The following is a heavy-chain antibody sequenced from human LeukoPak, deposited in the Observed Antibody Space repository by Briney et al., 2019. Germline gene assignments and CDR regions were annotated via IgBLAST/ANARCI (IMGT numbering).Heavy chain of an antibody. V-gene: IGHV1-69*05. CDR1: GGTFSSYA. CDR3: ARDRASTAIAYFDY. Sequence: SVKVSCKASGGTFSSYAISWVRQAPGQGLEWMGRIIPIFGTANYAQKFQGRVTITTHESTSTAYMELSSLRSEDTAVYYCARDRASTAIAYFDYWGQGTLVTVSS. J-gene: IGHJ4*02. CDR2: IIPIFGTA. D-gene: IGHD5-18*01.